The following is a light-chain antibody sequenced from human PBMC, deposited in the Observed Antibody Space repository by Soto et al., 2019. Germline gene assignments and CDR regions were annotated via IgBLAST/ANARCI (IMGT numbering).Light chain of an antibody. CDR3: ASWDSDLDGFV. J-gene: IGLJ1*01. CDR2: DNS. CDR1: SSNIPYQF. Sequence: QSVLAQSPSVSAAPGQRVTISCSGSSSNIPYQFVSWYKQFPGMPPTLLIYDNSRRPSGVPDRFSATKSGPSATLDIAGLQTADEAVYYCASWDSDLDGFVFGPGTKLTVL. V-gene: IGLV1-51*01.